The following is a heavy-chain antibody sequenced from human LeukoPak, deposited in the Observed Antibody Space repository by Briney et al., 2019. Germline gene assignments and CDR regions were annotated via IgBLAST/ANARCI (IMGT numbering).Heavy chain of an antibody. V-gene: IGHV4-34*01. CDR1: GGSINSGGDY. CDR2: INHSGST. Sequence: ESSETLSLTCTVSGGSINSGGDYWSWIRQPPGKGLEWIGEINHSGSTNYNPSLKSRVTISVDTSKNQFSLKLSSVTAADTAVYYCARGPRRIFLNRETTGNWFDPWGQGTLVTVSS. D-gene: IGHD3-3*01. J-gene: IGHJ5*02. CDR3: ARGPRRIFLNRETTGNWFDP.